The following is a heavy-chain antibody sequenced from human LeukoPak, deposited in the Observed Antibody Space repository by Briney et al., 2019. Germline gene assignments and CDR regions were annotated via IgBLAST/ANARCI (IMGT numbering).Heavy chain of an antibody. J-gene: IGHJ4*02. D-gene: IGHD2-2*01. CDR3: ARDIGYCSSTSCYVVGDY. Sequence: ASVKVSCKASGYTFTGYYMHWVRQAPGQGLEWMGRSNPNSGGTNYAQKFQGRVTMTRDTSISTAYMELSRLRSDDTAVYYCARDIGYCSSTSCYVVGDYWGQGTLVTVSS. V-gene: IGHV1-2*06. CDR2: SNPNSGGT. CDR1: GYTFTGYY.